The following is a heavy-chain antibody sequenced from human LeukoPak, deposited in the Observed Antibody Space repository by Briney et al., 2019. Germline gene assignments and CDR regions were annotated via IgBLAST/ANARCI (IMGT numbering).Heavy chain of an antibody. CDR2: IYTSGST. J-gene: IGHJ6*02. CDR3: ARGKTRDYYYGMDV. CDR1: GGSISSGSYY. V-gene: IGHV4-61*02. Sequence: SQTLSLTCTVSGGSISSGSYYWSWIRQPAGKGLEWIGRIYTSGSTNYNPSLKSRVTISVDTSKNQFSLKLSSVTAADTAVYYCARGKTRDYYYGMDVWDQGTTVTVSS.